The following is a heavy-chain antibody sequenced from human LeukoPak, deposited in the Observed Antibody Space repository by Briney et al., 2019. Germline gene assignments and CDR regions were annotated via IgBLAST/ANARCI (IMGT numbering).Heavy chain of an antibody. D-gene: IGHD6-6*01. CDR1: GYTFTSYG. CDR2: ISAYNGNT. J-gene: IGHJ4*02. V-gene: IGHV1-18*01. CDR3: ARAAARTSHFDY. Sequence: ASVKVSCKASGYTFTSYGISWVRQAPGQGLEWMGWISAYNGNTSYAQKLQGRVTMTTDTSTSTAYMELRSLRSDDTAVYYCARAAARTSHFDYWAREPWSPSPQ.